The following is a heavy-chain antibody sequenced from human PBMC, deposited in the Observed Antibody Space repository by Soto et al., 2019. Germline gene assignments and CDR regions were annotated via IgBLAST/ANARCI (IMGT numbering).Heavy chain of an antibody. J-gene: IGHJ6*04. CDR1: GDSISSNNW. V-gene: IGHV4-4*02. CDR3: ARSPPSTASTGVGGLGG. CDR2: ISYSGST. D-gene: IGHD3-16*01. Sequence: PSETLSLTCAVSGDSISSNNWWSWVRQPPGKGLEWIGEISYSGSTNYNPSLKSRVTISVDKSKNQFSLKLSSVTAADTAVYYFARSPPSTASTGVGGLGGCGKGPRVAVSS.